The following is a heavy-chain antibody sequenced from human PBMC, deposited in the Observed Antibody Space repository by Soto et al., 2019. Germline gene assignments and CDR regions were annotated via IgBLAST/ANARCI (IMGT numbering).Heavy chain of an antibody. J-gene: IGHJ6*02. CDR2: LNPKSGGT. Sequence: ASVKVSCKASGFTFSDYYMHWVREAPGQGLEWMGWLNPKSGGTTYAQKFQGRLTLSRDTSINTAYMELSRLSIDDTALYYCARERYQVLSDGMDVWGQGTTVTVSS. V-gene: IGHV1-2*02. CDR3: ARERYQVLSDGMDV. CDR1: GFTFSDYY. D-gene: IGHD2-2*01.